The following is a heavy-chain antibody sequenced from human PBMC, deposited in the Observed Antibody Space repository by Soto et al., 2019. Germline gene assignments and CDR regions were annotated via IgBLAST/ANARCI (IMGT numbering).Heavy chain of an antibody. CDR2: IKPDGSEK. CDR3: ERGYSLAD. CDR1: GFTFSGNW. Sequence: GSLRLSCAASGFTFSGNWMSWVRQAPGKGLEWVANIKPDGSEKYYVDSVKGRFTISRDNGKNSLYLQMNSPRAEDTAVYYCERGYSLADWGQGTLVTVSS. V-gene: IGHV3-7*01. D-gene: IGHD2-21*01. J-gene: IGHJ4*02.